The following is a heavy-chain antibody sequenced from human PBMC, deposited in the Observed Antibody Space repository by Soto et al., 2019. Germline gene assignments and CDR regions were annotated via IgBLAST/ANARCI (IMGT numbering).Heavy chain of an antibody. CDR1: GYSFTSYW. D-gene: IGHD2-2*01. CDR2: FDPSFSYT. Sequence: PGESLKISCKGSGYSFTSYWISWVPQCPGKGLKWRGWFDPSFSYTNSSPSFQGHVTISADKSFSTAYLQWSSLKASDTAMYYCATASYCSSTSCYRYYYYYGMDVCGQGTTVTVSS. CDR3: ATASYCSSTSCYRYYYYYGMDV. J-gene: IGHJ6*02. V-gene: IGHV5-10-1*01.